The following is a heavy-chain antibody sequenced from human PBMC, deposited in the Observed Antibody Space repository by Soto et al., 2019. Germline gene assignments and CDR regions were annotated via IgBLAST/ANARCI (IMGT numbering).Heavy chain of an antibody. D-gene: IGHD2-15*01. CDR1: GGSISRYD. CDR3: ARVWSGILYLDV. Sequence: PSETLSLTCTVAGGSISRYDWSWIRQPPGKGLEWIGYIYYSGSTNYHPSLKSRVTISVDTSKNQFSLKLSSVTAADTAVYYCARVWSGILYLDVSGKGTTVTVSS. CDR2: IYYSGST. V-gene: IGHV4-59*01. J-gene: IGHJ6*03.